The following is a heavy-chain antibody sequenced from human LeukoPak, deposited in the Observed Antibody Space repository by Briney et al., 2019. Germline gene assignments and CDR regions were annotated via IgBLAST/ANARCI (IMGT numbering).Heavy chain of an antibody. CDR2: IYYSGST. D-gene: IGHD2-15*01. CDR1: GGSISSYY. CDR3: ARAGRGSNWFDP. V-gene: IGHV4-59*01. Sequence: SETLSLTCTVSGGSISSYYWSWIRQPPGKGLEWIGYIYYSGSTNYNPSLKSRVTISVDTSKNQFSLKLSSVTAADTAAYYCARAGRGSNWFDPWGQGTLVTVSS. J-gene: IGHJ5*02.